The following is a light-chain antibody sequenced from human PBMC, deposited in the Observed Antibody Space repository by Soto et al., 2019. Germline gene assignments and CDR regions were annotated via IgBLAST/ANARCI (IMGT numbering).Light chain of an antibody. CDR1: SSDVGGYNY. J-gene: IGLJ1*01. CDR2: EVS. V-gene: IGLV2-14*01. Sequence: QSALTQPASVSGSPGQSITISCTGTSSDVGGYNYVSWYQQHPGKDPKLMIYEVSNRPSGVSNRFSGSKSGNTASLTISGLQAEDEADYYCSSYTSSSTLVFGPGTKVTVL. CDR3: SSYTSSSTLV.